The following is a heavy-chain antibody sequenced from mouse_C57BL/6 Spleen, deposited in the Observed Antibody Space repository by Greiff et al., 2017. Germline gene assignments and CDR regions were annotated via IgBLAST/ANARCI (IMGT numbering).Heavy chain of an antibody. CDR3: ARETSDYGSSSYWYFDV. J-gene: IGHJ1*03. V-gene: IGHV5-16*01. D-gene: IGHD1-1*01. CDR2: INYDGSST. Sequence: DVKLVESEGGLVQPGSSMKLSCTASGFTFSDYYMAWVRQVPEKGLEWVANINYDGSSTYYLDSLKSRFIISRDNAKKILYLQMSSLKSEDTATYYCARETSDYGSSSYWYFDVWGTGTTVTVSS. CDR1: GFTFSDYY.